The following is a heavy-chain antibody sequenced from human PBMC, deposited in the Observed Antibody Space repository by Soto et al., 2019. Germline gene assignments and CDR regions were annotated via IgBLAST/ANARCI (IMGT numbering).Heavy chain of an antibody. J-gene: IGHJ4*02. V-gene: IGHV3-23*01. CDR1: GFSITDYA. CDR2: ISDSGTKT. Sequence: EVQLLESGGGLIQPGGSLRLSCSASGFSITDYAMSWVRQAPGKGLEWVSSISDSGTKTFYGDSVKGRFAISRDTSKNTVYMQMNNLRDEDTALYYCAKDGIRKDDYWGQGTVVTVSS. CDR3: AKDGIRKDDY.